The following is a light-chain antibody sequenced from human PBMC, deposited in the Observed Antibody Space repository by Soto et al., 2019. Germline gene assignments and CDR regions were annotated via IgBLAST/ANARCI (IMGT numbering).Light chain of an antibody. Sequence: QSVLTQPASVSGSPGQSITISCTGTSSDVGGYNDVSWYQQHPGKAPKLMIYEVSNRPSGVSNRCAGSKSGNTASLTISGLQAEDEADYYCSSYTSSSSYVFGTGTKLTVL. V-gene: IGLV2-14*01. CDR2: EVS. CDR1: SSDVGGYND. CDR3: SSYTSSSSYV. J-gene: IGLJ1*01.